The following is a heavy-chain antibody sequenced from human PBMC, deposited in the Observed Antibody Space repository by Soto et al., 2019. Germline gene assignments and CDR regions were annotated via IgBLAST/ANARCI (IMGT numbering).Heavy chain of an antibody. Sequence: PGGSLRLSCAASGFTFSSYAMSWVRQAPGKGLEWVSAISGSGGSTYYADSVKGRFTISRDNSKNTLYLQMNSLRAEDTAAYYCAKRDSSGWYVDDYYYYYGMDVWGQGTTVTVSS. D-gene: IGHD6-19*01. CDR1: GFTFSSYA. CDR3: AKRDSSGWYVDDYYYYYGMDV. CDR2: ISGSGGST. V-gene: IGHV3-23*01. J-gene: IGHJ6*02.